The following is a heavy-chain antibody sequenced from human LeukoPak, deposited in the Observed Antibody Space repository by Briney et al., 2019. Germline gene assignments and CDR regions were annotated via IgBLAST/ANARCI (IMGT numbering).Heavy chain of an antibody. J-gene: IGHJ4*02. CDR1: GFTLSINC. V-gene: IGHV3-74*01. CDR2: INSGGSSR. Sequence: GGSLRLSCAASGFTLSINCMHGGRQAPGEGLLWVSRINSGGSSRSYGDSVRGRFTISRDNANTMLYLKMDSLGDEETVVYYCTRPQDRYNSLDYWGQGTLVTVSS. CDR3: TRPQDRYNSLDY. D-gene: IGHD2-21*01.